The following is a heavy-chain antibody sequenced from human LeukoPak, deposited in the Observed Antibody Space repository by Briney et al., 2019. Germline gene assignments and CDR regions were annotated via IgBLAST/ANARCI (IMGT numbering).Heavy chain of an antibody. CDR3: AGSSDYYDSSGLRSSDAFDI. J-gene: IGHJ3*02. Sequence: SETLSLTCTVSGGSISSSSYYWGWIRQPPGKGLEWIGSIYYSGSTYYNPSLKSRVTISVDTSKNQFSLKLSSVTAADTAVYYCAGSSDYYDSSGLRSSDAFDIWGQGTMVTVSS. CDR2: IYYSGST. V-gene: IGHV4-39*01. CDR1: GGSISSSSYY. D-gene: IGHD3-22*01.